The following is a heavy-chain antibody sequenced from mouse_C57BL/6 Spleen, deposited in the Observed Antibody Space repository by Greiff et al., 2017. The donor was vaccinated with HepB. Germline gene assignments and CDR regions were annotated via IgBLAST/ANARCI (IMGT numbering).Heavy chain of an antibody. V-gene: IGHV1-22*01. CDR3: APLYYDYDDWYFDV. Sequence: VQLQQSGPELVKPGASVKMSCKASGYTFTDYNMHWVKQSHGKSLEWIGYINPNNGGTSYNQKFKGKATLTVNKSSSTAYMELRSLTSEDSAVYYCAPLYYDYDDWYFDVWGTGTTVTVSS. J-gene: IGHJ1*03. D-gene: IGHD2-4*01. CDR1: GYTFTDYN. CDR2: INPNNGGT.